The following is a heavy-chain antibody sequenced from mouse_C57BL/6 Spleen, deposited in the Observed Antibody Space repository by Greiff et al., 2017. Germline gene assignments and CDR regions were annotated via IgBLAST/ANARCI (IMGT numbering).Heavy chain of an antibody. J-gene: IGHJ4*01. D-gene: IGHD2-2*01. V-gene: IGHV1-74*01. CDR2: IHPSDSDT. CDR1: GYTFTSYW. CDR3: AISGGYSIPLYAMDY. Sequence: VQLQQPGADLVKPGASVKVSCKASGYTFTSYWMNWVKQRPGQGLEWIGRIHPSDSDTNYNQKFKGKATLTVDKSSSTAYMQLISLTAEDSAVYYCAISGGYSIPLYAMDYWGQGTSVTVSS.